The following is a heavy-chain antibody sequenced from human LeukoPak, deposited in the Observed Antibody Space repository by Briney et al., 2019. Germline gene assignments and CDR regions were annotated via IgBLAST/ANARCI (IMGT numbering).Heavy chain of an antibody. D-gene: IGHD3-22*01. CDR1: GFTFSSYA. CDR3: AKGSRSYYYDSSGYYSYFDY. J-gene: IGHJ4*02. CDR2: ISGSGGST. Sequence: GGSLRLSCAASGFTFSSYAMSWVRQAPGKGLEWVSAISGSGGSTYYADSVKGRFTISRDNSKNTLYLQMNSLRAEDTAVYYCAKGSRSYYYDSSGYYSYFDYWGQGTLSPSPQ. V-gene: IGHV3-23*01.